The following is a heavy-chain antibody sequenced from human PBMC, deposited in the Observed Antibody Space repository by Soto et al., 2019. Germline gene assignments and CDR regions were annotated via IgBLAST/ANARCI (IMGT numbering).Heavy chain of an antibody. CDR2: VSHSGST. CDR3: AREYTYGANFFDC. V-gene: IGHV4-31*03. D-gene: IGHD5-18*01. J-gene: IGHJ4*02. Sequence: QVRLQESGPGLVKPSQTLSLTCTVSGGSISSAAYYWSWIRQHPGKGLEWIGYVSHSGSTYYTPSLKSRVIISVDTSKNQFSLSLTSVTAADTAVYCCAREYTYGANFFDCWGQGALVTVSS. CDR1: GGSISSAAYY.